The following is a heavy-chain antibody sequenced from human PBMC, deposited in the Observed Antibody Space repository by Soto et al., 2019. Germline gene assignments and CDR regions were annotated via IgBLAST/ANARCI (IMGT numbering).Heavy chain of an antibody. Sequence: LRLSCAASGFTFSSYAMSWVRQAPGKGLEWVSAISGSGGSTYYADSVKGRFTISRDNSKNTLYLQMNSLRAEDTAVYYCAKDPGIVAAATDAFDIWGQGTMVTVSS. CDR3: AKDPGIVAAATDAFDI. V-gene: IGHV3-23*01. CDR1: GFTFSSYA. J-gene: IGHJ3*02. D-gene: IGHD6-13*01. CDR2: ISGSGGST.